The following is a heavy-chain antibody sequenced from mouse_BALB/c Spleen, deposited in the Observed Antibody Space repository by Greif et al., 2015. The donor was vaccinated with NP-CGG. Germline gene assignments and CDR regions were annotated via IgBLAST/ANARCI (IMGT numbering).Heavy chain of an antibody. CDR2: INPSTGYT. V-gene: IGHV1-7*01. CDR1: GYTFTSYW. Sequence: QVQLQQSGAELAKPGASVKMSCKASGYTFTSYWVHWVKQRPGQGLEWIGYINPSTGYTEYNQKFKDKATLTADKSSSTAYMQLSCLTSEDSAVYYCARKYGNYFDYWGQGTTLTVSS. D-gene: IGHD2-10*02. J-gene: IGHJ2*01. CDR3: ARKYGNYFDY.